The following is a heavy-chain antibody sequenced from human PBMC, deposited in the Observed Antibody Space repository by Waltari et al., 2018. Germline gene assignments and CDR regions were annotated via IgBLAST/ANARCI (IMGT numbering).Heavy chain of an antibody. J-gene: IGHJ6*03. V-gene: IGHV3-48*04. CDR3: AREMTTFYYYMDV. CDR1: GFTISPYR. Sequence: EAQLVESGGGLVQSGGSLRLSCGAAGFTISPYRMNWVRQAPGEGLEWIAYISSDPSSTYYADSVKGRFTISRDNAKNSVYLQMNSLRAEDTAVYYCAREMTTFYYYMDVWGKGTTVTVSS. CDR2: ISSDPSST.